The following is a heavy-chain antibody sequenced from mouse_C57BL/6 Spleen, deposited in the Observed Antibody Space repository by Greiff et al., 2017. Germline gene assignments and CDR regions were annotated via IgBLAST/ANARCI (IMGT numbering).Heavy chain of an antibody. Sequence: QVQLQQPGAELVKPGASVKMSCKASGYTFTSYWITWVKQRPGQGLEWIGDIYPGSGSTNYNEKFKSKATLTVDTSSSTAYLQLSSLTSEDSAVFYCARGGYDYKYYAMDYWGQGTSVTVSS. V-gene: IGHV1-55*01. J-gene: IGHJ4*01. CDR2: IYPGSGST. D-gene: IGHD2-4*01. CDR3: ARGGYDYKYYAMDY. CDR1: GYTFTSYW.